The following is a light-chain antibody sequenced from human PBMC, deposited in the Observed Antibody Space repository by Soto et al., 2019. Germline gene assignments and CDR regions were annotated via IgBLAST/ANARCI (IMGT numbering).Light chain of an antibody. V-gene: IGLV1-44*01. CDR3: AAWDDSLNGHAV. CDR1: SSNIGRNT. Sequence: QSVLTQPPSATGTPGQRVTISCSGSSSNIGRNTINWYQQLPGTAPRLLIYSNNQRPSGVPDRFSASKSGTSASLAISGLQSEDEADYYCAAWDDSLNGHAVFGGGTKLTVL. J-gene: IGLJ2*01. CDR2: SNN.